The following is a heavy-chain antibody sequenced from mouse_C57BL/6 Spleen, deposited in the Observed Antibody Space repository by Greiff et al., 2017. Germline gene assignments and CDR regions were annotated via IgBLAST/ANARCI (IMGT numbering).Heavy chain of an antibody. J-gene: IGHJ2*01. Sequence: EVQGVESGGGLVKPGGSLKLSCAASGFTFSSYDMSWVRQTPEKRLEWVATISDGGSYTYYPDNVKGRFTISRDNAKNNLYLQMSQLKSEDTAMYCCSREAEYYFDYWGQGTTLTVSS. CDR3: SREAEYYFDY. CDR2: ISDGGSYT. CDR1: GFTFSSYD. V-gene: IGHV5-4*01.